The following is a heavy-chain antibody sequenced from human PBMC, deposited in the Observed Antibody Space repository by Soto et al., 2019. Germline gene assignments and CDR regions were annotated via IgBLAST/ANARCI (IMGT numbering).Heavy chain of an antibody. D-gene: IGHD3-3*01. CDR2: ISHDGTNR. V-gene: IGHV3-30-3*01. CDR1: GFAFNIYA. J-gene: IGHJ4*02. Sequence: GGSLRLSCAASGFAFNIYAIHWVRQAPGKGLEWVAVISHDGTNRYYTDSVRGRFTISRDNSKNTVCLEMDSLRADDTAVYYCARSSGVPTPDFDYWGQGTLVTVSS. CDR3: ARSSGVPTPDFDY.